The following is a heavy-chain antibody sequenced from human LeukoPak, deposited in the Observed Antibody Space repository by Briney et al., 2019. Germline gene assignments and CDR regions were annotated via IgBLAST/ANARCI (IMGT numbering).Heavy chain of an antibody. CDR2: IYTTWNT. J-gene: IGHJ5*02. CDR1: GCSSSSGSYY. D-gene: IGHD6-13*01. V-gene: IGHV4-61*02. CDR3: ARGLGGSWISFDP. Sequence: SETLSLTATVSGCSSSSGSYYWRWIRQPAGKGLEWICRIYTTWNTNYNPSLKSRVTISVDTSTTQFSLKLSSVTAADTAVYYCARGLGGSWISFDPWGEGTLVTVSP.